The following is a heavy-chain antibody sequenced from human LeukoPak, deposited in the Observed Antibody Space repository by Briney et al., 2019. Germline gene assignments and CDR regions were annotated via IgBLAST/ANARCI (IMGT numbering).Heavy chain of an antibody. CDR3: AELGITMIGGV. Sequence: GGSLRLSCAASGFTFSNAWMSWVRQAPGKGLEWVANIKQDGSEKYYLDSVEGRFTISRDNAKNSLYLQMNSLRAEDTAVYYCAELGITMIGGVWGKGTTVTISS. CDR1: GFTFSNAW. V-gene: IGHV3-7*01. CDR2: IKQDGSEK. D-gene: IGHD3-10*02. J-gene: IGHJ6*04.